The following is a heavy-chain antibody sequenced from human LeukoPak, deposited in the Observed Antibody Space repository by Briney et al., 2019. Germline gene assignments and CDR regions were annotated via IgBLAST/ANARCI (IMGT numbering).Heavy chain of an antibody. J-gene: IGHJ4*02. CDR3: ASSGYSGYERN. D-gene: IGHD5-12*01. CDR1: GGSISSGGYY. V-gene: IGHV4-31*03. CDR2: IYYSGST. Sequence: SETLSLTCTVSGGSISSGGYYWSWIRQHPGKGLEWVGYIYYSGSTYYNPSLKSRVTISVDTSKNQFSLKLSSVTAADTAVYYCASSGYSGYERNWGQGTLVTVSS.